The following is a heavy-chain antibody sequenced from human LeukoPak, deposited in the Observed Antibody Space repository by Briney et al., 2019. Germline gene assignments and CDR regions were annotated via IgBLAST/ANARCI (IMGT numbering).Heavy chain of an antibody. Sequence: GGSLRLSCAASGFTFSSYSMNWVRQAPGKGLEWVSYISSSSSTIYYADSVKGRFTISRDNAKNSLYLQMNSLRAEDTAVYYCARPMYSSSWYDYWYFDLWGRGTLVTVSS. D-gene: IGHD6-13*01. CDR2: ISSSSSTI. V-gene: IGHV3-48*04. CDR3: ARPMYSSSWYDYWYFDL. CDR1: GFTFSSYS. J-gene: IGHJ2*01.